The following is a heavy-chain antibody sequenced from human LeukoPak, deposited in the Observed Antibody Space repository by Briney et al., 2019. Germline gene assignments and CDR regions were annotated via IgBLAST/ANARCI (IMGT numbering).Heavy chain of an antibody. D-gene: IGHD3-16*01. CDR2: INTNTGNP. CDR3: ARDLLGNYGLDYYFDY. CDR1: GYTFTSYA. J-gene: IGHJ4*02. V-gene: IGHV7-4-1*02. Sequence: ASVKVSCKASGYTFTSYAMSWVRQAPGQGLEWMGWINTNTGNPTYAQGFTGRFVFSLDTSVSTAYLQISSLKAEDTAVYYCARDLLGNYGLDYYFDYWGQGTLVTVSS.